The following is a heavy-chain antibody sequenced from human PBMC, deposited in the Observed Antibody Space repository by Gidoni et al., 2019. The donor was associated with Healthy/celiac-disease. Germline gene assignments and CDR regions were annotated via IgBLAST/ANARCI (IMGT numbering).Heavy chain of an antibody. Sequence: QVQLVQSGAEVKKPGSSVKVSCKASGGPFSSYTISWVRQAPGQGLEWMGRIIPILGIANYEQKFQGRVTITADKSTRTAYMELSSLRSEDTAVYYCARDLADESSGWSHAFDIWGQGTMVTVSS. D-gene: IGHD6-19*01. V-gene: IGHV1-69*08. CDR3: ARDLADESSGWSHAFDI. CDR1: GGPFSSYT. J-gene: IGHJ3*02. CDR2: IIPILGIA.